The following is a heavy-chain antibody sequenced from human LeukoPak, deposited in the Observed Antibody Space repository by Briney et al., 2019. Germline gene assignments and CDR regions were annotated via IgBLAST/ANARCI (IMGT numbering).Heavy chain of an antibody. J-gene: IGHJ4*02. CDR1: GGSISSGGYS. V-gene: IGHV4-30-2*01. CDR3: ARGDSSGYYLDY. CDR2: IYHSGST. D-gene: IGHD3-22*01. Sequence: SETLSLTCAVSGGSISSGGYSWSWIRQPPGKGLEWIGYIYHSGSTYYNPSLKSRVTISVDRSKNQFSLKLSSVTAADTAVYYCARGDSSGYYLDYWGQGTLVTVSS.